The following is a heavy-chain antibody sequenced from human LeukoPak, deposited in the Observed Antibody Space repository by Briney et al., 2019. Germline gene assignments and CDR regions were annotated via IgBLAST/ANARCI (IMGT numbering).Heavy chain of an antibody. CDR3: ARDGARNGGYDSSGYYPN. Sequence: SETLSLTCTVSGGSISSGGYYWGWIRQPPGKGLEWIGSIYYSGSTYYNPSLKSRVTISVDTSKNQFSLKLSSVTAADTAVYYCARDGARNGGYDSSGYYPNWGQGTLVTVSS. CDR2: IYYSGST. V-gene: IGHV4-39*07. D-gene: IGHD3-22*01. J-gene: IGHJ4*02. CDR1: GGSISSGGYY.